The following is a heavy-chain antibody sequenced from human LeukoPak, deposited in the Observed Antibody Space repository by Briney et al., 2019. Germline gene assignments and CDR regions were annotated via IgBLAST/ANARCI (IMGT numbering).Heavy chain of an antibody. CDR1: GGSISSGTYY. Sequence: SETLSLTCTVSGGSISSGTYYWSWIRQPAGKGLEWIGRIYTSGSTNYNPSLKSRVTISVDTSKNQFSLKLSSVTAADTAVYYCASTRPNEYNWNYYFDYWGQGTLVTVSS. CDR2: IYTSGST. D-gene: IGHD1-7*01. J-gene: IGHJ4*02. V-gene: IGHV4-61*02. CDR3: ASTRPNEYNWNYYFDY.